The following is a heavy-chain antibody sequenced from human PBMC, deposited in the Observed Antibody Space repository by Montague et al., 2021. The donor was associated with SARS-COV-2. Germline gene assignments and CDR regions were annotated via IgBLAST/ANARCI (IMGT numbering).Heavy chain of an antibody. V-gene: IGHV3-23*01. J-gene: IGHJ4*02. CDR1: GLTFSSYA. D-gene: IGHD4-17*01. CDR2: ISGSGGST. Sequence: SLRLSCAASGLTFSSYAMSWVRQAPGKGLEWVSAISGSGGSTYYADSVKGRFTISRDNSKNTLYLQMNSLRAEDTAVYYCAKAPQPHDYGDYFDYWGQGTLVTVSS. CDR3: AKAPQPHDYGDYFDY.